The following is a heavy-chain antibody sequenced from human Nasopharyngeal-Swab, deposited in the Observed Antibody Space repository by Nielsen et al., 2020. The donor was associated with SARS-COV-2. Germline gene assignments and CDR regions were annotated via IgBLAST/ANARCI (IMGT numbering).Heavy chain of an antibody. D-gene: IGHD5-12*01. CDR3: ANLPIVATSLDY. Sequence: VRQALGKGLEWVSAISGSGGSTYYADSVKGRFTISRDNSKNTLYLQMNSLRAEDTAVYYCANLPIVATSLDYWGQGTLVTVSS. CDR2: ISGSGGST. V-gene: IGHV3-23*01. J-gene: IGHJ4*02.